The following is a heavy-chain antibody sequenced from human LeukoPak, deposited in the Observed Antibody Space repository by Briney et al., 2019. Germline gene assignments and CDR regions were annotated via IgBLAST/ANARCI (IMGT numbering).Heavy chain of an antibody. V-gene: IGHV3-23*01. J-gene: IGHJ4*02. CDR2: IRGSGGST. D-gene: IGHD6-19*01. CDR3: AKDRDSSGWYDY. Sequence: GGSLRLSCAASGFAFSNYAMGWVRQAPGKGLGWVSAIRGSGGSTYYADSVKGRFTISRDNSKNTLSLQMNSLSAEDTAVYYCAKDRDSSGWYDYWGQGTLVTVSS. CDR1: GFAFSNYA.